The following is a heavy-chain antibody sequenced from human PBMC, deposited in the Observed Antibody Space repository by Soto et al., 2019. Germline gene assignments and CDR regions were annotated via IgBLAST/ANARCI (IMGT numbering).Heavy chain of an antibody. CDR2: ISSSGSTI. CDR3: AREGRDIVLMVYATHHYYGMDV. D-gene: IGHD2-8*01. J-gene: IGHJ6*02. CDR1: GFTFSSYE. Sequence: AGGSLRLSCAASGFTFSSYEMNWVRQAPGKGLEWVSYISSSGSTIYYADSVKGRFTISRDNAKNSLYLQMNSLRAEDTAVYYCAREGRDIVLMVYATHHYYGMDVWGQGTTVTVSS. V-gene: IGHV3-48*03.